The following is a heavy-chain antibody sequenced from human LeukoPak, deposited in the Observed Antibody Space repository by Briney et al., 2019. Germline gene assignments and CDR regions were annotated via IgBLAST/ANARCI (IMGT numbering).Heavy chain of an antibody. CDR3: ARASSWSAFDI. CDR2: ISSSGSTI. V-gene: IGHV3-48*03. D-gene: IGHD6-13*01. CDR1: GFTFSSYE. Sequence: GGSLRLSCAASGFTFSSYEMNWVRHAPGKGLEWVSYISSSGSTIYYADSVKGRFTISRDNAKNSLYLQMNSLRAEDTAVYYCARASSWSAFDIWGQGTMVTVSS. J-gene: IGHJ3*02.